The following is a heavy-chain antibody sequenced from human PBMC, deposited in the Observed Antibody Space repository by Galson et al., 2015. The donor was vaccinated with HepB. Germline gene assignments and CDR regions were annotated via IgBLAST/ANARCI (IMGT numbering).Heavy chain of an antibody. D-gene: IGHD3-16*01. Sequence: SLRLSCAASGSTFSSYSMNWVRQAPGKGLEWVSYISSSSSTIYYADSVKGRFTISRDNAKNSLYLQMNSLRAEDTAVYYCAREGAFDYWGQGTLVTVSS. V-gene: IGHV3-48*01. CDR1: GSTFSSYS. CDR2: ISSSSSTI. CDR3: AREGAFDY. J-gene: IGHJ4*02.